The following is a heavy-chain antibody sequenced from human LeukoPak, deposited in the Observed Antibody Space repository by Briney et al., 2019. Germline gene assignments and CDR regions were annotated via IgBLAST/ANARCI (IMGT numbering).Heavy chain of an antibody. CDR1: GFTFSSYG. CDR2: IWYDGSNK. CDR3: ARDGYDSSGYLLGPNYGMDV. V-gene: IGHV3-33*08. D-gene: IGHD3-22*01. Sequence: GGSLRLSCAASGFTFSSYGMHWVRQAPGKGLEWVAVIWYDGSNKYYADSVKGRFTISRDNSKNTLYLQMNSLRAEDTAVYYCARDGYDSSGYLLGPNYGMDVWGQGTTVTASS. J-gene: IGHJ6*02.